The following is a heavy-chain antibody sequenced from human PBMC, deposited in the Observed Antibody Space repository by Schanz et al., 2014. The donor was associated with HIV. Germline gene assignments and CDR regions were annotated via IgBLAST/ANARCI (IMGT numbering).Heavy chain of an antibody. D-gene: IGHD5-18*01. CDR1: GFTFSGYG. J-gene: IGHJ6*02. CDR2: ISYDGSNK. CDR3: AKDPQNGYLGYFGMDV. Sequence: MQLVESGGGVVQPGRSLRLSCAASGFTFSGYGMHWVRQAPGKGLEWVAVISYDGSNKYYADSVKGRFTISRDNSKNTLYLQMNSLRAEETAVYYCAKDPQNGYLGYFGMDVWGQGTTVTVSS. V-gene: IGHV3-30*18.